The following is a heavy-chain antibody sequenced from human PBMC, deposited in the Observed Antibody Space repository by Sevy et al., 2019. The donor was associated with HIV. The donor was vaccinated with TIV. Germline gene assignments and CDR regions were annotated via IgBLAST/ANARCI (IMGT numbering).Heavy chain of an antibody. D-gene: IGHD2-2*01. CDR3: ARSPPVVVVPGAPSWFDP. V-gene: IGHV4-34*01. Sequence: SETLSLTCAVHDGSFSGYYWNWIRQLPGKGLEWIGEINESGITYYNPSLKSRVTISVDTSKKQFSLKLNSVTAADTAVYFCARSPPVVVVPGAPSWFDPWGQGTLITVSS. CDR1: DGSFSGYY. CDR2: INESGIT. J-gene: IGHJ5*02.